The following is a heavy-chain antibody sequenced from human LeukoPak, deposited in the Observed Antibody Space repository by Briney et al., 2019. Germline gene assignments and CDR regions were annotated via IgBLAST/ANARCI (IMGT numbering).Heavy chain of an antibody. CDR3: AKDGLRGDFDY. Sequence: PGGSLRLSCAASGFTFSSYAMYWVRQAPGKGLEWASTISGSGGSTYYADSVKGRFTIPRDNSKNTLYLQMNSLRAEDTAVYYCAKDGLRGDFDYWGQGTLVTVSS. J-gene: IGHJ4*02. V-gene: IGHV3-23*01. CDR2: ISGSGGST. D-gene: IGHD4-17*01. CDR1: GFTFSSYA.